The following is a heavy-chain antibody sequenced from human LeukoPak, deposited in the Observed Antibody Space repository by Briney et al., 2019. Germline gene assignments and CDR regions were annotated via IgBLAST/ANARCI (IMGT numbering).Heavy chain of an antibody. CDR2: IYYSGST. J-gene: IGHJ6*02. D-gene: IGHD2-15*01. V-gene: IGHV4-59*01. CDR3: ARDQARYCSGGSCKLYYYYGMDV. Sequence: QPSETLSLTCTVSGGSISSYYWSWIRQPPGKGLEWIGYIYYSGSTNYNPSLKSRVTISVDTSKNQFSLKLSSVTAADTAVYYCARDQARYCSGGSCKLYYYYGMDVWGQGTTVTVSS. CDR1: GGSISSYY.